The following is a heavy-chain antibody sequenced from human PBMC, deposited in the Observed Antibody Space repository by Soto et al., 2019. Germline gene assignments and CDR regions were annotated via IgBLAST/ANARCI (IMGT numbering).Heavy chain of an antibody. CDR1: GGSISSGGYS. V-gene: IGHV4-30-2*01. CDR2: IFHSGST. J-gene: IGHJ2*01. CDR3: AREGGSGSPVWYFNV. Sequence: QLQLQESGSGLVKPSQTLSLTCAVSGGSISSGGYSWGWLRQPPGKGLEWIGYIFHSGSTCYNPSVKSRVTISVDGCKNAFSLELRSVTAADTAVYYCAREGGSGSPVWYFNVWGRGTLVTVSS. D-gene: IGHD1-26*01.